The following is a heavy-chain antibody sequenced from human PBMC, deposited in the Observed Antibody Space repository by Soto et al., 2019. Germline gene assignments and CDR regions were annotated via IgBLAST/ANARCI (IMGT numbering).Heavy chain of an antibody. D-gene: IGHD6-25*01. J-gene: IGHJ4*02. V-gene: IGHV4-59*01. CDR1: GGSISSYY. Sequence: SETLSLTCIVSGGSISSYYWSWIRQPPGKRLEWIGFIYYSGSANYNPSLKSRVTISVDTSRNLFSLKLTSVTAADTAVYFCERASSSTASGFDSWGQGTLVTVSA. CDR3: ERASSSTASGFDS. CDR2: IYYSGSA.